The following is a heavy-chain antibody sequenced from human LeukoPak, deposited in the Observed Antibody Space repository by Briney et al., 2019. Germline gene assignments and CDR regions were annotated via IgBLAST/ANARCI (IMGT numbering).Heavy chain of an antibody. D-gene: IGHD3-10*01. CDR1: GFTVSSNY. J-gene: IGHJ4*02. V-gene: IGHV3-66*02. CDR2: IYSGGST. CDR3: AREARITMVRGVITHFDY. Sequence: GGSLRLSCAASGFTVSSNYMSWVRQAPGKGLEWVSVIYSGGSTYYADSVKGRFTISRDNSKNTLYLQMNSLRAEDTAVYYCAREARITMVRGVITHFDYWGQGTLVTVSS.